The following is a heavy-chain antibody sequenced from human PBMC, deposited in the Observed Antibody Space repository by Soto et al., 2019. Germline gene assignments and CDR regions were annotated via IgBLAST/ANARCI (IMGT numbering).Heavy chain of an antibody. Sequence: QVQLVQSGAEVKKPGSSVKVSCKASGGTFSNFAISWVRQAPGQGLEWMGAIIPVYDTAKYAKKFQDRLTITADESTSTAYMELRSLRSEDTAVYYCARDANSGFFIGYYGLDVWGQGTTVTGSS. CDR2: IIPVYDTA. CDR3: ARDANSGFFIGYYGLDV. D-gene: IGHD1-26*01. J-gene: IGHJ6*02. CDR1: GGTFSNFA. V-gene: IGHV1-69*01.